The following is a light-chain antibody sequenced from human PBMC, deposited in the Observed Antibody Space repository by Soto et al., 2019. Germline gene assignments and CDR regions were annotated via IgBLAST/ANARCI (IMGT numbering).Light chain of an antibody. Sequence: EIVLTQSPGTLSLSPGERATLSCRASQSVSSSYLAWYQQKPGQAPRLLIYGASSRATGIPERFSGSGSGTDFTLPISRLEPEDFAVYYCQQYGSSLHPFGQGTKLEIK. CDR3: QQYGSSLHP. CDR2: GAS. J-gene: IGKJ2*01. CDR1: QSVSSSY. V-gene: IGKV3-20*01.